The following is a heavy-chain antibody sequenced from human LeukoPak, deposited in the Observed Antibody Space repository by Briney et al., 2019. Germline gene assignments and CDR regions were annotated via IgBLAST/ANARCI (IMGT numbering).Heavy chain of an antibody. CDR1: GFTFSSYW. J-gene: IGHJ6*02. CDR3: ARDSSSGWTTCYYYYGMDV. Sequence: GGSLRLSCAASGFTFSSYWMSWVRQAPGKGLEWVANIKQDGSEKYYVDSVKGRFTISRDNAKNSLYLQMNSLRAEDTAVYYCARDSSSGWTTCYYYYGMDVWGQGTTVTVSS. CDR2: IKQDGSEK. D-gene: IGHD6-19*01. V-gene: IGHV3-7*01.